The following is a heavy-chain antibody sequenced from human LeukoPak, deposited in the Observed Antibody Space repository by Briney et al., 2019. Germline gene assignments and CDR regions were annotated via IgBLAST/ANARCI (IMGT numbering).Heavy chain of an antibody. Sequence: GGSLRLSCAASGFTFSSYPMNWVRQAPGKGLEWVSSISSSSSYIYYADSVKGRFTISRDNAKNSLYLQMNSLRAEDTAVYYCARDRYITMVMDVWGQGTTVTVSS. J-gene: IGHJ6*02. D-gene: IGHD3-10*01. CDR1: GFTFSSYP. CDR3: ARDRYITMVMDV. CDR2: ISSSSSYI. V-gene: IGHV3-21*01.